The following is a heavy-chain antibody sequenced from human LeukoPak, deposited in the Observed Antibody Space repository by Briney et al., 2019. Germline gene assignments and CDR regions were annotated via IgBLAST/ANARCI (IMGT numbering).Heavy chain of an antibody. J-gene: IGHJ4*02. Sequence: PGRSLRLSCAASGFTFSSYGMHWVRQAPGKGLEWVAVISYDGSNKYYADSVKGRFTISRDNSKNTLYLQMNSLRAEDTAVYYCARHYDSSGYYLDYWGQGTLVTVSS. CDR2: ISYDGSNK. CDR3: ARHYDSSGYYLDY. CDR1: GFTFSSYG. V-gene: IGHV3-30*03. D-gene: IGHD3-22*01.